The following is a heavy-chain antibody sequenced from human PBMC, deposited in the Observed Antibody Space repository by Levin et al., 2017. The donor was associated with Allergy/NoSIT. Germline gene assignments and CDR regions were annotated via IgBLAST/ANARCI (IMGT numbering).Heavy chain of an antibody. CDR1: GFSFRSSA. D-gene: IGHD6-13*01. Sequence: LSLPCAASGFSFRSSAMHWVRQAPGKGLEWVAVISYDGSNKYYADSVKGRVTISRDESKNTLYLQMNSLRAEDTALFYCARVRSSSSWSFDAFDIWGQGTMVTVSS. CDR2: ISYDGSNK. J-gene: IGHJ3*02. CDR3: ARVRSSSSWSFDAFDI. V-gene: IGHV3-30-3*01.